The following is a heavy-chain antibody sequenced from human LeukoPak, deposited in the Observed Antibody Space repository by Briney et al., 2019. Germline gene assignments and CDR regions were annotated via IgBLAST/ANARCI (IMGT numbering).Heavy chain of an antibody. Sequence: PGGSLRLSCAASVFTFGSYWMSWVRQAPGKGLEWVANIKQDGSDKHYVDSVKGRFTISRDNAKNSLFLQMNSLRAEDTAVYYCATNIIETGLLDNCGQGTLVSVSS. CDR1: VFTFGSYW. CDR3: ATNIIETGLLDN. V-gene: IGHV3-7*05. J-gene: IGHJ4*02. CDR2: IKQDGSDK. D-gene: IGHD1-1*01.